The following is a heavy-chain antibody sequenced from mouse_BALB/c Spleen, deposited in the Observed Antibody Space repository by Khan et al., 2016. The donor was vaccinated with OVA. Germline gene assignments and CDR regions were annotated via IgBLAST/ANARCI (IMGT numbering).Heavy chain of an antibody. CDR2: ISPGSGTP. D-gene: IGHD1-1*01. CDR3: ARENYYGSSHYAMDY. CDR1: GYTFTSYW. Sequence: DLVKPGASVKLSCKASGYTFTSYWINWIKQRPGQGLEWIGRISPGSGTPYYNEMFKGKATLTVDISSNTAYIQLSNLSSEDSAVYFCARENYYGSSHYAMDYWGQGTSVTVSS. J-gene: IGHJ4*01. V-gene: IGHV1S41*01.